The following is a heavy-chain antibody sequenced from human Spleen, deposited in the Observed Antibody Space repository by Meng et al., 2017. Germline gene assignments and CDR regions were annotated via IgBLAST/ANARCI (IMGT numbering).Heavy chain of an antibody. Sequence: SVKVSCKASGYTFTSYAISWVRQAPGQGLEWMGGIIPIFGTANYAQKFQGRVTITADKSTSTAYMELSSLRSEDTAVYYCARGRGYCTNGVCYFSQSYYYYYGMDVWGQGTTVTVSS. J-gene: IGHJ6*02. V-gene: IGHV1-69*06. CDR1: GYTFTSYA. CDR3: ARGRGYCTNGVCYFSQSYYYYYGMDV. CDR2: IIPIFGTA. D-gene: IGHD2-8*01.